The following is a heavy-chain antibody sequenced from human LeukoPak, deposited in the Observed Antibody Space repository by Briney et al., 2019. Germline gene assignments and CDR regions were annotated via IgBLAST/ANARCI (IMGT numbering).Heavy chain of an antibody. CDR2: IKQDASEK. CDR1: GFSLSSYW. J-gene: IGHJ5*02. CDR3: IRDFRSADL. V-gene: IGHV3-7*01. Sequence: GGSLRLSCAASGFSLSSYWMSWVRQAPGKGLECVANIKQDASEKYYVDSVKGRFTISRDNAKNTVYLEMNSLSVEDTVTYYCIRDFRSADLWGQGTLVTVTS.